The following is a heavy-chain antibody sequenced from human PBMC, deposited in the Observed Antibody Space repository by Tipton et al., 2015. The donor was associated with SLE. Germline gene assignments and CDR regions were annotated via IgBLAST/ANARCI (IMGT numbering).Heavy chain of an antibody. J-gene: IGHJ3*02. CDR2: IHYSGTT. CDR3: ARERGIYDAFDI. Sequence: TLSLTCTVSGGSISSGGGYYWTWIRQQPGKGLEWIGYIHYSGTTYYNPSLKSRISISVDTSKNQFSLKLSSVTAADTAVYYCARERGIYDAFDIWGQGTMVTVSS. D-gene: IGHD2-21*01. V-gene: IGHV4-31*03. CDR1: GGSISSGGGYY.